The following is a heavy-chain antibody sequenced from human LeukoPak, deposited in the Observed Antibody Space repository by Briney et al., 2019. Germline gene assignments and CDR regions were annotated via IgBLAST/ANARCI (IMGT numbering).Heavy chain of an antibody. D-gene: IGHD2-8*01. V-gene: IGHV3-53*01. CDR3: AGRNCSNGVCSFDP. Sequence: GGSLRLSCAASGFTVSSNYMSWVRQAPGKGLEWVSVIYSGGSTYYADSVKGRFTISRDNAKNSLYLQMNSLRAEDTAVYYCAGRNCSNGVCSFDPWGQGTLVTVSS. J-gene: IGHJ5*02. CDR1: GFTVSSNY. CDR2: IYSGGST.